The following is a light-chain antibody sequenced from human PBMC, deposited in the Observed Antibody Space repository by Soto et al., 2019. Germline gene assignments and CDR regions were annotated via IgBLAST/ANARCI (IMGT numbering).Light chain of an antibody. J-gene: IGLJ2*01. V-gene: IGLV1-40*01. CDR2: GNS. Sequence: QAVVTQPPSVSGAPGQRVTISCTGSSSNIGAGYNVPWYQQLPGTAPKLLIYGNSNRPSRVPDRFSGSKSGTSASLAITGLQAEDEADYYCQSYDSRVRVVFGGGTKLSVL. CDR1: SSNIGAGYN. CDR3: QSYDSRVRVV.